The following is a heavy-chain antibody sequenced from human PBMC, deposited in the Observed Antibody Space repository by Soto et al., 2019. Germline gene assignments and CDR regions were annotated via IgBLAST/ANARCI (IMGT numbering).Heavy chain of an antibody. J-gene: IGHJ5*02. CDR3: ARYIKCSGFKA. CDR2: MRANSGYT. Sequence: QVQLVQSGAEVKKPGASVKVSCKASGDIFTNFDFNWVRQATGQGLEWVGWMRANSGYTGQAQKFQGRVTMTRDTSMSTAYMELSRLRADGTAVYFCARYIKCSGFKAWGQGTLVIVSS. CDR1: GDIFTNFD. V-gene: IGHV1-8*01. D-gene: IGHD3-10*02.